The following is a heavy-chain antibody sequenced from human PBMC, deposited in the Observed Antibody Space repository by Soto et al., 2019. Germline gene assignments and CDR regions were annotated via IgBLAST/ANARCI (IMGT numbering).Heavy chain of an antibody. J-gene: IGHJ4*02. CDR2: INHSGST. V-gene: IGHV4-34*01. Sequence: SETLSLTCAVYGGSFSGYYWSWIRQPPGKGLEWIGEINHSGSTNYNPSLKSRVTISVDTSKNQFSLKLSSVTAADTAVYYCARGWYSSGWYDYWGQGTLVTVSS. CDR1: GGSFSGYY. CDR3: ARGWYSSGWYDY. D-gene: IGHD6-19*01.